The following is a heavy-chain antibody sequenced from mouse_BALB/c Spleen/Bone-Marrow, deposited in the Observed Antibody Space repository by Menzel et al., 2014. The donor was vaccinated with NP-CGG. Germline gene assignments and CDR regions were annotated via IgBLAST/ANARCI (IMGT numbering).Heavy chain of an antibody. V-gene: IGHV1-69*02. D-gene: IGHD2-1*01. CDR1: GYTFTSYW. CDR2: IDPSDSET. J-gene: IGHJ3*01. CDR3: ARSGGNYVSFAY. Sequence: VQLQQSGAELVKPGAPVKLSCKASGYTFTSYWMNWVKQRPGRGLEWIGRIDPSDSETHYNQKFKDKATLTVDKSSSTAYIQLSSLTSEGSAVYYCARSGGNYVSFAYWGQGTLVTVSA.